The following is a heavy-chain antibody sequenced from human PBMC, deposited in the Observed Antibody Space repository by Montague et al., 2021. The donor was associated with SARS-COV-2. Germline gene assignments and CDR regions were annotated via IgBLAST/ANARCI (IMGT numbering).Heavy chain of an antibody. D-gene: IGHD1-26*01. CDR3: ARVKGASGRGRLDN. V-gene: IGHV4-34*01. Sequence: SETLSLTCAVQGRSSCNYFSSRNSTSPGTRQEWIADTSYSGFTNFKPSLKSRVTISIDTSKKQFSLKLTSVTAADTALYFCARVKGASGRGRLDNWGQGTLVTVSS. CDR2: TSYSGFT. CDR1: GRSSCNYF. J-gene: IGHJ4*02.